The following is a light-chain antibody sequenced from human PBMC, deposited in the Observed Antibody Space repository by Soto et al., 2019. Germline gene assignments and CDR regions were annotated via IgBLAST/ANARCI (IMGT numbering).Light chain of an antibody. Sequence: DFQVTHSPSTLSASVGDRVTITCRASQSISSWLAWYQQKPGQAAKLLIYKASSLESGVPSRFSGSGSGTEFTLTISSLQPDDFATYYCQQYNSYSPALTFGGGTKVDIK. CDR1: QSISSW. CDR3: QQYNSYSPALT. J-gene: IGKJ4*01. V-gene: IGKV1-5*03. CDR2: KAS.